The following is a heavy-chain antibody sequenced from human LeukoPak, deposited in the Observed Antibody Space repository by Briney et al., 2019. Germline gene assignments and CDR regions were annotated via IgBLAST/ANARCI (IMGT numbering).Heavy chain of an antibody. Sequence: ASVKVSCKASGGTFSSYAISWVRQAPGQGLEWMGGIIPIFGTANYAQKFQGRVTITADESTSTAYMELSSLRSEDTAVYYCARGWDIVVVPAAFAEYFQHWGPGTLVTVSS. CDR2: IIPIFGTA. CDR1: GGTFSSYA. J-gene: IGHJ1*01. CDR3: ARGWDIVVVPAAFAEYFQH. D-gene: IGHD2-2*01. V-gene: IGHV1-69*13.